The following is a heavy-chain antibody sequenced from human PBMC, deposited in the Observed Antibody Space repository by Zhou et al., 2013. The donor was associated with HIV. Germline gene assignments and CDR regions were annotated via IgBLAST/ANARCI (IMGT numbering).Heavy chain of an antibody. D-gene: IGHD6-19*01. J-gene: IGHJ5*02. CDR3: ARSVAGPNWFDP. V-gene: IGHV4-38-2*01. CDR2: SYHGGPT. CDR1: GYSIRNGYF. Sequence: QVQLQESGPGLVKPSETLSLTCAVSGYSIRNGYFWAWVRQPPGKGLEWIASSYHGGPTHYNPSLKSRVRISMDTSKNQFSMSMTAVIAADAARYYCARSVAGPNWFDPWGLGILVIVSS.